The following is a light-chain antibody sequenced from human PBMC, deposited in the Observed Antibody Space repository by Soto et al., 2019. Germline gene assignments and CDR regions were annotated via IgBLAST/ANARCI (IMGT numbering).Light chain of an antibody. V-gene: IGLV1-44*01. Sequence: QSVLTQPPSASGTPGQRVTISCSGSSSNIGSNTVNWYQQLPGTAPKLLIYSNNQRPSGVPDRFSGPKSGTSASLAISGLQSEVVAGYCGQAWDASWIGVYVFGTGTKFTVL. CDR2: SNN. CDR1: SSNIGSNT. CDR3: QAWDASWIGVYV. J-gene: IGLJ1*01.